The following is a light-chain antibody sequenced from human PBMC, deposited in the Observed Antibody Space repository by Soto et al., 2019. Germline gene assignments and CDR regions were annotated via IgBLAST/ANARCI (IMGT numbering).Light chain of an antibody. Sequence: SYELTQPLSVSVALGQTARITCGANNIGRKNVHWYQVNPGQAPVLVIYRDSNRPSGIPERFSGSNSGNTATPAISGAQAGDDADYYCQVWDSGTVVFGGGTKLTVL. V-gene: IGLV3-9*01. CDR2: RDS. CDR3: QVWDSGTVV. CDR1: NIGRKN. J-gene: IGLJ3*02.